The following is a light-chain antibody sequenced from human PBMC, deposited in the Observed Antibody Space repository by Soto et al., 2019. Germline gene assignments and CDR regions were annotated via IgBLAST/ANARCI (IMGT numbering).Light chain of an antibody. CDR3: QQYNSYLFT. J-gene: IGKJ3*01. CDR1: QVISSY. V-gene: IGKV1-9*01. Sequence: DIKLTQAPSFLSASAGDRVTITCRASQVISSYLAWYQQKPGRAPKLLIYAASTLQSGVPSRFSGSGSGTEFTLTITSLQPEDFATYYCQQYNSYLFTFGPGTKVDI. CDR2: AAS.